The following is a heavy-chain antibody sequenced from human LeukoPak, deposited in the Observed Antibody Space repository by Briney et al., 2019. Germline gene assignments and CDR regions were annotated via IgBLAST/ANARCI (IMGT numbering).Heavy chain of an antibody. V-gene: IGHV3-30*18. Sequence: GGSLSLTCVASGVTFSSYAMHWVRQPPGKGLEWVAVISYDGSYKEYAGSVKGRFTISRDNSENTLSLQMNSLRPDHTAVYYCAKDGSYSGSYLPDYWGQGTPVTVSS. J-gene: IGHJ4*02. CDR2: ISYDGSYK. CDR3: AKDGSYSGSYLPDY. CDR1: GVTFSSYA. D-gene: IGHD1-26*01.